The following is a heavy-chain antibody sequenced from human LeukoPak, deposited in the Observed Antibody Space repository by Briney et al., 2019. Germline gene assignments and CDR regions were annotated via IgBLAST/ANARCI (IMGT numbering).Heavy chain of an antibody. CDR3: ARESSSSGRYFDY. J-gene: IGHJ4*02. Sequence: GGSLRLSCTASGFTFTSYLMHWVRQAPGTGLVWVSRINSDGSGTNFADSVKGRFTISRDNAKNTLFLQMNSLRAEDTAVYYCARESSSSGRYFDYWGQGTLVTVSS. D-gene: IGHD6-6*01. CDR1: GFTFTSYL. CDR2: INSDGSGT. V-gene: IGHV3-74*01.